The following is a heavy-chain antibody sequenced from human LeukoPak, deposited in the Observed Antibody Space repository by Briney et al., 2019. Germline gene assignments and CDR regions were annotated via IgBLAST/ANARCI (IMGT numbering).Heavy chain of an antibody. CDR1: GFTFSSYA. CDR2: ISYDGSNK. CDR3: AREGRYCSGRSCYDWFDP. D-gene: IGHD2-15*01. V-gene: IGHV3-30*04. Sequence: PGRSLRLSCAASGFTFSSYAMHWVRQAPGKGLEWVAVISYDGSNKYYADSVKGRFTISRDNSKNTLYLQMNSLRAEDTAVYYCAREGRYCSGRSCYDWFDPWGQGTLVTVSS. J-gene: IGHJ5*02.